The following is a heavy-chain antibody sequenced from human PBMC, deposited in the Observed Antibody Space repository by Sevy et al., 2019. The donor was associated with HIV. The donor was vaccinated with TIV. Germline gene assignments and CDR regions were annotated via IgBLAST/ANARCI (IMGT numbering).Heavy chain of an antibody. D-gene: IGHD6-13*01. CDR3: ARPLVGWRVIAAACTGWFDP. Sequence: SETLSLTCTVSGGSISSSSYYWGWIRQPPGKGLEWIGSIYYSGSTYYNPSLKSRVTISVDTSKNQFSLKLSSVTAADTAVYYCARPLVGWRVIAAACTGWFDPWGQGTLVTVSS. CDR2: IYYSGST. CDR1: GGSISSSSYY. J-gene: IGHJ5*02. V-gene: IGHV4-39*01.